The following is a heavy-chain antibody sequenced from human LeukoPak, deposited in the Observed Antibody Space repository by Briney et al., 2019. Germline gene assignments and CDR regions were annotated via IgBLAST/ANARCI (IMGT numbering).Heavy chain of an antibody. Sequence: GGSPRLSCAASGFTFSSYGLSWVRRAPGEGLEWVSGISGSGGTTYYADSAKGRFTISRDNSKNTLYLQMNSLRAEDTAVYYCATSGSYNYWGQGTLVTVSS. CDR3: ATSGSYNY. D-gene: IGHD1-26*01. CDR2: ISGSGGTT. J-gene: IGHJ4*02. V-gene: IGHV3-23*01. CDR1: GFTFSSYG.